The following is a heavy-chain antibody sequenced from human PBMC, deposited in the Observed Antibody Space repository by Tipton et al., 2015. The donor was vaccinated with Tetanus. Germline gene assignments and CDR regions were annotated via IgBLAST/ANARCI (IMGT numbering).Heavy chain of an antibody. CDR1: GFSLETFG. Sequence: GSLRLSCVASGFSLETFGINWVRQAPGKGLEWVSVMYSGGDTYYVDSVKGRFTISRDNAKNTVYLQMSSLRAEDTAVYFCARRSLLNYGLDVWGQGTTVTVSS. CDR3: ARRSLLNYGLDV. CDR2: MYSGGDT. D-gene: IGHD2-8*01. J-gene: IGHJ6*02. V-gene: IGHV3-66*01.